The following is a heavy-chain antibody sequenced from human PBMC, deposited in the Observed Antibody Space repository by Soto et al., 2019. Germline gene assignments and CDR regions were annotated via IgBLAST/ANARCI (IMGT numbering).Heavy chain of an antibody. CDR2: ISYDGSHK. D-gene: IGHD2-15*01. V-gene: IGHV3-30-3*01. CDR3: AREYCSGRSCYYLDY. J-gene: IGHJ4*02. Sequence: QVQLVESGGGVVQPGRSLRLSCAASGFTFRSYAMHWVRQAPGKGLEWVAVISYDGSHKYYADSVKGRFTISRDNSKNTLYLQMNSLRTEDTAVYYCAREYCSGRSCYYLDYWGQGTLVTVSS. CDR1: GFTFRSYA.